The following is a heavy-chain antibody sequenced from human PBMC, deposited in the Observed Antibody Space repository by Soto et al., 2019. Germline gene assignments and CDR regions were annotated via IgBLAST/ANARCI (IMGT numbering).Heavy chain of an antibody. CDR2: IYYSGST. D-gene: IGHD2-15*01. Sequence: PSETLSLTCTVSGGSISSYYWSWIRQPPGKGLEWIGYIYYSGSTNYNPSLKSRVTISVDTSKNQFSLKLSSVTAADTAVYYCARGHCSGGICYFPYGMDVWGQGTTVTVSS. J-gene: IGHJ6*02. CDR1: GGSISSYY. V-gene: IGHV4-59*01. CDR3: ARGHCSGGICYFPYGMDV.